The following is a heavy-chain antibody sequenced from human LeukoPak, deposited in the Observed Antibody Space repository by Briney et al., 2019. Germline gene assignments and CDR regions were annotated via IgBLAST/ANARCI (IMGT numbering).Heavy chain of an antibody. CDR1: GFNFSSYG. Sequence: GGSLRLYCAASGFNFSSYGMHWVRQAPGKGLEWVAVIWYDGSHQYYADSVKGRFTVSRDDSKNTLYLHLNSLRVGDTAVYYCAKGAFYNYYYMDVWGKGTTVTVSS. CDR2: IWYDGSHQ. V-gene: IGHV3-33*06. CDR3: AKGAFYNYYYMDV. D-gene: IGHD3-10*01. J-gene: IGHJ6*03.